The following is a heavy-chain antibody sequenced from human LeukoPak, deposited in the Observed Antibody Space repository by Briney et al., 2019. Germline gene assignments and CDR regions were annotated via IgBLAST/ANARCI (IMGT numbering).Heavy chain of an antibody. V-gene: IGHV4-34*01. CDR3: ARTSWTLFLRGGNFDY. CDR2: INHSGST. CDR1: GGSFGGYY. J-gene: IGHJ4*02. Sequence: SETLSLTCAVYGGSFGGYYWSWIRQPPGKGLEWIGEINHSGSTNYNPSLKSRVTISVDTSKNQISLKLSSVTAADTAVYYCARTSWTLFLRGGNFDYWGQGTLVTVSS. D-gene: IGHD2-2*01.